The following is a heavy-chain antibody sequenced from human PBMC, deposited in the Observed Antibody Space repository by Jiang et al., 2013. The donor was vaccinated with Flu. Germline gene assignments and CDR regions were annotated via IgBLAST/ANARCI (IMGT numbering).Heavy chain of an antibody. CDR1: GFTFSDYY. CDR2: ISSSSSYT. D-gene: IGHD2-2*01. Sequence: VQLVESGGGLVKPGGSLRLSCAASGFTFSDYYMSWIRQAPGKGLEWVSYISSSSSYTNYADSVKGRFTISRDNAKNSLYLQMNSLRAKDTAVYYCARVGSYCSSTSCYDAFDIWGQGTMVTSLQ. CDR3: ARVGSYCSSTSCYDAFDI. V-gene: IGHV3-11*05. J-gene: IGHJ3*02.